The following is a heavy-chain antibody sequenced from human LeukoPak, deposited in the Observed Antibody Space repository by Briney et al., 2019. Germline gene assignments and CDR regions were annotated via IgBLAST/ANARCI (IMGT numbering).Heavy chain of an antibody. J-gene: IGHJ4*02. CDR3: ARDFWLSPATGSSALFDY. Sequence: ASVKVSCKASGYTFTSYGISWVRQAPGQGLEWMGWISAYNGKTNYAQKLQGRVTMTTDTSTRTAYMELRSLRSDDTAVYYCARDFWLSPATGSSALFDYWGQGSLVTVSS. D-gene: IGHD3-22*01. CDR2: ISAYNGKT. V-gene: IGHV1-18*01. CDR1: GYTFTSYG.